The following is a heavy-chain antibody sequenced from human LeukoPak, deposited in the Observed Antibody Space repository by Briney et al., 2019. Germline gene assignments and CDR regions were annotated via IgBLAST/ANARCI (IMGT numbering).Heavy chain of an antibody. J-gene: IGHJ4*02. CDR3: ARGGPTNFDY. Sequence: SQTLSLTCTVSGGSISSGSYYWSWIRQPAGKGLEWIGRIYTSGSTNYNPSLKSRVTISVDTSKNQFSLKLSSVTAADTAVYYCARGGPTNFDYWGQGTLVTVSS. V-gene: IGHV4-61*02. CDR2: IYTSGST. CDR1: GGSISSGSYY.